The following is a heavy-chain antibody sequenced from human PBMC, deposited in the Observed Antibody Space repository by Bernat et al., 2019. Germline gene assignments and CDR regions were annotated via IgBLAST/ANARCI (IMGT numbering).Heavy chain of an antibody. V-gene: IGHV4-31*03. CDR1: GGSISSGGYY. CDR3: ARVRGDYYDSSGYYSLWYFDY. D-gene: IGHD3-22*01. Sequence: QVQLQESGPGLVKPSQTLSLTCTVSGGSISSGGYYWIWIRQHPGKGLEWIGYIYYSGSTYYNPSLKSRVTISVDTSKNQFSLKLSSVTAADTAVYYCARVRGDYYDSSGYYSLWYFDYWGQGTLVTVSS. CDR2: IYYSGST. J-gene: IGHJ4*02.